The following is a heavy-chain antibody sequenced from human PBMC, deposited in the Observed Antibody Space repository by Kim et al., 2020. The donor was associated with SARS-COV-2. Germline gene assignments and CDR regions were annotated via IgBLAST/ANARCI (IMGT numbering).Heavy chain of an antibody. Sequence: GGSLRLSCTASGFNLRDYYMTWIRQAPGKGLELISYIGRSGTDISYAESVKGRFTISWATAKNSLFLQMNSLRVDDTAVYYCTRDQRHLDYWGPGTLVTVSS. CDR1: GFNLRDYY. CDR3: TRDQRHLDY. CDR2: IGRSGTDI. J-gene: IGHJ4*02. V-gene: IGHV3-11*01. D-gene: IGHD3-3*02.